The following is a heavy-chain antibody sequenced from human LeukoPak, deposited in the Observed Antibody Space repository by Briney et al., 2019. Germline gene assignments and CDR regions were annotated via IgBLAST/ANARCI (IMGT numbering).Heavy chain of an antibody. Sequence: GGSLRLSCAASGFTFSDCYMSWIRQAPGKGLEWVSYISGSGSAIYYADSVKGRFTISRDNAKNSLYLQMNSLRAEDTAVYYCARSPQNGSWSYYYYYYMDVWGKGTTVTVSS. V-gene: IGHV3-11*04. CDR2: ISGSGSAI. CDR1: GFTFSDCY. CDR3: ARSPQNGSWSYYYYYYMDV. D-gene: IGHD6-13*01. J-gene: IGHJ6*03.